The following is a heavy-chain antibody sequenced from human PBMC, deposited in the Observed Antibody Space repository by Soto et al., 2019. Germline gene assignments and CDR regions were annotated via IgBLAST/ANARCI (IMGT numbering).Heavy chain of an antibody. CDR3: ACDYCSGGSCPLYYGMDV. J-gene: IGHJ6*02. V-gene: IGHV1-18*01. D-gene: IGHD2-15*01. CDR2: ISAYSAET. CDR1: GYTFTNYG. Sequence: ASVKVSCKASGYTFTNYGISWVRQAPEQGLEWMGWISAYSAETNYSQKLQGRVTITTDTSASTAYMELSSLRSEDTAVYYCACDYCSGGSCPLYYGMDVWGQGTTVTVSS.